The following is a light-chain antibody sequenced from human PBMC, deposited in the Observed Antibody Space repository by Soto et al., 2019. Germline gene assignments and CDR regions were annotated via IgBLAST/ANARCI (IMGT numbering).Light chain of an antibody. CDR2: DAS. J-gene: IGKJ2*01. CDR3: QQRSDWPT. Sequence: EIVLTQSPATLSLSPGERATLSCRASQSVNSYLAWYQQKPGQAPRLLIYDASNRATGIPARFSGTGSGTDVTLTIGSLEPEDVAVYYCQQRSDWPTFGQGTKLEIK. CDR1: QSVNSY. V-gene: IGKV3-11*01.